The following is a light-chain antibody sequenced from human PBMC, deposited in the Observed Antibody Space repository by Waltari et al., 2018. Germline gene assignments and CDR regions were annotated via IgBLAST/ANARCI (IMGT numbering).Light chain of an antibody. CDR3: QKYVNLPAT. CDR1: QRVGRY. J-gene: IGKJ1*01. CDR2: DAS. V-gene: IGKV3-20*01. Sequence: DIVLTQSPGTLSLSPGERATLSCRASQRVGRYLAWYQQKPGQAPRLLIYDASTRATGIPDRFSGIGSGTDFSLTISRLESEDFAVYYCQKYVNLPATFGQGTKVEIK.